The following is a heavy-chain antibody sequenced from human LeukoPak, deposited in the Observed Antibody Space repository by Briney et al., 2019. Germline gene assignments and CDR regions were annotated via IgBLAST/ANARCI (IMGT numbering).Heavy chain of an antibody. J-gene: IGHJ4*02. Sequence: SETLSLTCTVPGGSISSYYWSWIRQPPGGGLEWIGDIYYIRNTNYNPSLKSRVTMSLDPSKNQFSLKLNSVTAADTAVYYCARTQSQSGSYRYYFAYWGQGTLVTVSS. CDR1: GGSISSYY. CDR2: IYYIRNT. D-gene: IGHD1-26*01. V-gene: IGHV4-59*01. CDR3: ARTQSQSGSYRYYFAY.